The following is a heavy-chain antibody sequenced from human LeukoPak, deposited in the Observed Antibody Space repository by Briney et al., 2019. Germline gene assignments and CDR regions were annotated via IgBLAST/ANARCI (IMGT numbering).Heavy chain of an antibody. CDR3: ARDAVYDFWSGYSITYGMDV. V-gene: IGHV7-4-1*02. CDR1: GYTFTSYA. J-gene: IGHJ6*02. CDR2: INTNTGNP. D-gene: IGHD3-3*01. Sequence: EASVKVSCKASGYTFTSYAMNWVRQAPGQGLEWMGWINTNTGNPTYAQGFTGRFVFSLDTSVSTAYLQISGLKAEDTAVYYCARDAVYDFWSGYSITYGMDVWGQGTTVTVSS.